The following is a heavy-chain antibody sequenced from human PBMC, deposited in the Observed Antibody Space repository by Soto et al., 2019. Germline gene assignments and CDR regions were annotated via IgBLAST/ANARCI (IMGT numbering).Heavy chain of an antibody. CDR3: ANKGLERGSPNFDY. J-gene: IGHJ4*02. Sequence: SETLSLTCAVYGGSFSGYYWSWIRQPPGKGLEWIGEINHSGSTNYNPSLKSRVTISVDTSKNQFSLKLSSVTAADTAVYYCANKGLERGSPNFDYWGQGTLVTVSS. V-gene: IGHV4-34*01. D-gene: IGHD1-1*01. CDR1: GGSFSGYY. CDR2: INHSGST.